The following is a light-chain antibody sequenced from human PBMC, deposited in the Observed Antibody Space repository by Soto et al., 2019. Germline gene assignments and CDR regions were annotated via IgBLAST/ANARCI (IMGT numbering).Light chain of an antibody. J-gene: IGLJ1*01. CDR3: VSYASSAARV. CDR2: EVS. CDR1: SSDVGGYNY. Sequence: QSALTQPASVSGSPGQSITISCTGTSSDVGGYNYVSWYQQHPGKAPKLMIYEVSNRPSGVSNRFSGSKSGNTASLTLSGLQAEDEADYYCVSYASSAARVFGTGTKHTVL. V-gene: IGLV2-14*01.